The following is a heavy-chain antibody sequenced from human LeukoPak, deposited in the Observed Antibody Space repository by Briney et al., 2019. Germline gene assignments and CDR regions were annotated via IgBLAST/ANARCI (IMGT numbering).Heavy chain of an antibody. V-gene: IGHV3-23*01. Sequence: GGSLRLSCAASGFTFSSYAMSWVRQAPGKGLEWVSAIRGSGGSTYYADSVKGRFTISRDNSKNTLYLQMNSLRAEDTAVYYCARDHTDSSGYWGNWFDPWGQGTLVTVSS. D-gene: IGHD3-22*01. J-gene: IGHJ5*02. CDR3: ARDHTDSSGYWGNWFDP. CDR1: GFTFSSYA. CDR2: IRGSGGST.